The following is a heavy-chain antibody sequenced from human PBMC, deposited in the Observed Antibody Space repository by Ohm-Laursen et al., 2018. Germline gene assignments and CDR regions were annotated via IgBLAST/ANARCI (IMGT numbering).Heavy chain of an antibody. CDR2: ISGSGGST. CDR3: AKDLGPVWFDP. D-gene: IGHD7-27*01. J-gene: IGHJ5*02. Sequence: GSLRLSCAASGFTFSSYAMSWVRQAPGKGLEWVSAISGSGGSTYYADSVKGRFTISRDNSKNTLYPQMNSLRAEDTAVYYFAKDLGPVWFDPWGQGTLVTVSS. V-gene: IGHV3-23*01. CDR1: GFTFSSYA.